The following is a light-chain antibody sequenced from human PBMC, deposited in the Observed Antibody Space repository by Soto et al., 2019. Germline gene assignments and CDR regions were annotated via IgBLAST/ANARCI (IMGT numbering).Light chain of an antibody. CDR3: QQGHTTPLS. Sequence: DIQMTQSPSSLSASVGDRVTITCRASQSISRSVHWYQQRPGKAPNLLIYVASTLQGGVPSRFSGGGSGTDFTLTIDGLQPEDIGFYYCQQGHTTPLSFGGGTKV. CDR2: VAS. V-gene: IGKV1-39*01. CDR1: QSISRS. J-gene: IGKJ4*01.